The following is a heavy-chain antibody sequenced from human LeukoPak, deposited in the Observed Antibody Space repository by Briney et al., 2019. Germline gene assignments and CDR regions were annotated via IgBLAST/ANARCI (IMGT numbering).Heavy chain of an antibody. J-gene: IGHJ5*02. CDR2: IKRDGSVT. CDR3: ARDWIDRGTFDP. Sequence: GGSLRLSCAAAGFTFISYYIHWVRQAPGKGLVWVSRIKRDGSVTVYADSVKGRFAISRDNAKNTLYLQMNSLRAEDTAVYYCARDWIDRGTFDPWGQGTLVTVSS. V-gene: IGHV3-74*01. CDR1: GFTFISYY. D-gene: IGHD2-2*03.